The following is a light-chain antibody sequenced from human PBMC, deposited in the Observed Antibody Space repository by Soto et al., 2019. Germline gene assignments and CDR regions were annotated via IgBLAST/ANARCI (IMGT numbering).Light chain of an antibody. CDR1: SGHSNYA. J-gene: IGLJ2*01. CDR3: QTWGTGIVI. CDR2: LNRYGSH. V-gene: IGLV4-69*01. Sequence: QPVLTQSPSASASLGASVKLTCTLSSGHSNYAIAWHQQQPEKGPRYLMKLNRYGSHSKGDGIPNRFSGSSSGAERYLTISSLQSEDEADYYCQTWGTGIVIFGGGTKLTV.